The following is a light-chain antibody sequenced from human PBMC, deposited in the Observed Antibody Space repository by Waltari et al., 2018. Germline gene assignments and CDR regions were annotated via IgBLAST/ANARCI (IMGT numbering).Light chain of an antibody. CDR2: MAS. Sequence: DIQMTQSPSTLSKSVGARVTISCRASQSVGTWLAWYQQKPCKAPKLLIYMASSLDSGVPSRFSGSGSVTDFTLTISSLQPDDFATYSCQQYSSFSTFGQGTKV. V-gene: IGKV1-5*03. CDR3: QQYSSFST. J-gene: IGKJ2*01. CDR1: QSVGTW.